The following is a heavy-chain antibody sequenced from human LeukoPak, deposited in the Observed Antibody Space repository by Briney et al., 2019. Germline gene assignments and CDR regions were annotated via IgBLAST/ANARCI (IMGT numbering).Heavy chain of an antibody. Sequence: GGSLRLSCAASGFIFSDYAMSWVRQAPGRGLEWLSDMCKSGYYTYDTESVKGRFTISRDNSKNTLYLQMSDLRAEDTAIYYCAKFNGWELAEYYLDYWGHGTLVTVSS. CDR1: GFIFSDYA. D-gene: IGHD1-26*01. J-gene: IGHJ4*01. V-gene: IGHV3-23*01. CDR2: MCKSGYYT. CDR3: AKFNGWELAEYYLDY.